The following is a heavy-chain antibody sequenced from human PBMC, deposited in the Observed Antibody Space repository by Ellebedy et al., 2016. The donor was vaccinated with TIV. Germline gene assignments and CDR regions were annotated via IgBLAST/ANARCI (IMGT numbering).Heavy chain of an antibody. D-gene: IGHD6-19*01. CDR1: GFTFSSYW. V-gene: IGHV3-7*01. CDR2: IKQDGSEK. J-gene: IGHJ4*02. CDR3: ASTDIAVALFGY. Sequence: GESLKISXAASGFTFSSYWMSWVRQAPGKGLEWVANIKQDGSEKYYVDSVKGRFTISRDNAKNSLYLQMNSLRAEDTAVYYCASTDIAVALFGYWGQGTLVTVSS.